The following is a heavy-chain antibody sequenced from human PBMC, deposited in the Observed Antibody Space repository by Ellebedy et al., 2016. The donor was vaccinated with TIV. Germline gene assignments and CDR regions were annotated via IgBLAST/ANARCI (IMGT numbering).Heavy chain of an antibody. CDR1: GFTVSSNY. D-gene: IGHD3-16*02. CDR2: ISSSSSYI. V-gene: IGHV3-21*01. J-gene: IGHJ3*02. Sequence: GGSLRLSXAASGFTVSSNYMSWVRQAPGKGLEWVSSISSSSSYIYYADSVKGRFTISRDNAKNSLYLQMNSLRAEDTAVYYCARFVTVDAFDIWGQGTMVTVSS. CDR3: ARFVTVDAFDI.